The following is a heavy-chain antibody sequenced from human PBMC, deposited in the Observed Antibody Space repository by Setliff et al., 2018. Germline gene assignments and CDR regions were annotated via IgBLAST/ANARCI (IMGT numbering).Heavy chain of an antibody. CDR1: GGSISSSSYY. Sequence: LSLTCTVSGGSISSSSYYWGWIRQPPGKGLEWIGSIYYSGSTYYNPSLKSRVTISVDTSKNQLSLEVTSVTAADTAVYYCARYQAATMLNYWGQGALVTVSS. CDR2: IYYSGST. D-gene: IGHD5-12*01. J-gene: IGHJ4*02. CDR3: ARYQAATMLNY. V-gene: IGHV4-39*01.